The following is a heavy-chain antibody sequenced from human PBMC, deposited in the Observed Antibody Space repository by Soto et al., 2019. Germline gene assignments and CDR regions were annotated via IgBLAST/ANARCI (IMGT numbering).Heavy chain of an antibody. D-gene: IGHD3-10*01. CDR2: IWHDGMNK. Sequence: QVQLVESGGGVVQSERSLTLSCAASGFTFSSYGMHWVRQAPGKGLEWVAVIWHDGMNKYYADSVRGRFTISRDNSKNTLYLQMNSLRAEDTAVYYCARDRGSDDPIDYWGQGTLVTVSS. V-gene: IGHV3-33*01. CDR1: GFTFSSYG. J-gene: IGHJ4*02. CDR3: ARDRGSDDPIDY.